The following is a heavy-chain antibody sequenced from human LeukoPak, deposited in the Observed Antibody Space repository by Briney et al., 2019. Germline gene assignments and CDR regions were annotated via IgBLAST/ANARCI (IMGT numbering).Heavy chain of an antibody. CDR2: IRGNGGST. CDR1: GFTFSSYD. CDR3: ARGLRDCTSTSCFTYWYFDP. V-gene: IGHV3-64*01. J-gene: IGHJ2*01. Sequence: GGSLRLSCAASGFTFSSYDMYWVRQAPGKGLEYVSVIRGNGGSTYYANSVKGRFTISRDNSKNTMYLQMGSMRAEDMAVYYCARGLRDCTSTSCFTYWYFDPWGRGTLVTVSS. D-gene: IGHD2-2*02.